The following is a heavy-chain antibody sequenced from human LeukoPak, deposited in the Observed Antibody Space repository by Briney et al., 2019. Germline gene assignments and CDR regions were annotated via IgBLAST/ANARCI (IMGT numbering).Heavy chain of an antibody. Sequence: GGSLRLSCAASGFTFSSYGIHWVRQAPGKGLEWVAVIWYDGSNKYYADSVKGRFTISRDNSKNTLYLQMNRLRGEDTAVYYCAKGGGWLYYFDYWGQGSLVTVSS. V-gene: IGHV3-33*06. CDR1: GFTFSSYG. J-gene: IGHJ4*02. D-gene: IGHD4-23*01. CDR2: IWYDGSNK. CDR3: AKGGGWLYYFDY.